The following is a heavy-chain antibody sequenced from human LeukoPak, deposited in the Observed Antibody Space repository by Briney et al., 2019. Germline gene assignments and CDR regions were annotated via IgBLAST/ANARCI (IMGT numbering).Heavy chain of an antibody. CDR1: GGTFSSYA. CDR2: INPSGGST. D-gene: IGHD3-9*01. Sequence: GSSVKVSCKASGGTFSSYAISWVRQAPGQGLEWLGIINPSGGSTTYAQKFQGRVTMTTDTSTSTVYMELTSLRSDDTAVYYCARSSAYYNEADIWGQGTMVTVSS. V-gene: IGHV1-46*01. CDR3: ARSSAYYNEADI. J-gene: IGHJ3*02.